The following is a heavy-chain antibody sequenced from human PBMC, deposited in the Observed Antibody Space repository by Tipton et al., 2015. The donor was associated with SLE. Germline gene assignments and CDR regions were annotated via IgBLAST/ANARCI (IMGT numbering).Heavy chain of an antibody. D-gene: IGHD6-19*01. J-gene: IGHJ4*02. CDR1: GYSITSGDY. Sequence: TLSLTCAVSGYSITSGDYWGWIRQPPGKGLEWVGSLYHRGSTSYNPSLKSRVTISLDTSKSQFSLILNSLTAADTAVYYCARGPFQRWPPGAYWGQGTLVTVSS. CDR3: ARGPFQRWPPGAY. V-gene: IGHV4-38-2*01. CDR2: LYHRGST.